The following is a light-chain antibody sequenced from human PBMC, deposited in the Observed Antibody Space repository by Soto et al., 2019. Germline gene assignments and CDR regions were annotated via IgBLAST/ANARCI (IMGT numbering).Light chain of an antibody. CDR2: GAS. J-gene: IGKJ1*01. CDR3: QQYNNWPPWT. Sequence: EIVMTQSPATLSVSPGARATLSCMASQRVTSSLAWNQQKPGQAPRLLIYGASTRATGIPARFSGSGSGTEFTLTISSLQSEDFAVYYCQQYNNWPPWTFGQGTKVEIK. V-gene: IGKV3-15*01. CDR1: QRVTSS.